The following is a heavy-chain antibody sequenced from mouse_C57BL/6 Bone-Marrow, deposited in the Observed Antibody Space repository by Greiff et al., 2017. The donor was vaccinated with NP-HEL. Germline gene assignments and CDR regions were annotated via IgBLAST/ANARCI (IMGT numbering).Heavy chain of an antibody. J-gene: IGHJ1*03. CDR1: DSEVFPIAY. D-gene: IGHD1-2*01. Sequence: VQLQESGSELRSPGSSVKLSCKDFDSEVFPIAYMSWVRQKPGHGFEWIGGILPSIGRTIYGEKFEDKATLDADTLSNTAYLELNSLTSEDSAIYYCARRRYYYGFYWYFDVWGTGTTVTVSS. CDR2: ILPSIGRT. V-gene: IGHV15-2*01. CDR3: ARRRYYYGFYWYFDV.